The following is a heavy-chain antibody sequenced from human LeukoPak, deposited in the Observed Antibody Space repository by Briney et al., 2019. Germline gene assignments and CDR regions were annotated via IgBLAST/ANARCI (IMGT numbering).Heavy chain of an antibody. CDR1: GGSISSGGYY. CDR3: ARDLGVRGMDV. D-gene: IGHD2-21*01. J-gene: IGHJ6*02. Sequence: SETLSLTCTVSGGSISSGGYYWSWIRQHPGKGLERIGYLYYTGTTYCNPSLKSRIIISVDTSKTQFSLRLSSVSAADTAIYYCARDLGVRGMDVWGQGTTVTVSS. CDR2: LYYTGTT. V-gene: IGHV4-31*03.